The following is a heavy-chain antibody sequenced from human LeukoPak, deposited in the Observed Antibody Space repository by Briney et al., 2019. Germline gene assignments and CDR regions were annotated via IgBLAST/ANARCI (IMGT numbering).Heavy chain of an antibody. CDR1: GFTFSDYY. D-gene: IGHD6-6*01. J-gene: IGHJ3*02. CDR2: ISGGGSTI. CDR3: ARYRSSPIKAFDT. V-gene: IGHV3-11*04. Sequence: KPGGSLRLSCAASGFTFSDYYMSWIRQIPGKGLEWISYISGGGSTIEYADSVKGRFTISRDNAQNSLFLQMNSLRAEDTAVYFCARYRSSPIKAFDTWGQGTMVTAS.